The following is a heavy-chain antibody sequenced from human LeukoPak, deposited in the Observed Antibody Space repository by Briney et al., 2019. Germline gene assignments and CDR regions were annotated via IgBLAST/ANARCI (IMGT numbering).Heavy chain of an antibody. J-gene: IGHJ4*02. CDR2: IYYSGST. Sequence: SETLSLTCTVSGDSISTYYWSWIRQPPGKGLEWIGYIYYSGSTNYNPSLKSRDTISIDTSKNHFSLKLSSVTAADTAVYYCARRSAYYGSGNYYYFDYWSQGTLVTVSS. V-gene: IGHV4-59*08. CDR3: ARRSAYYGSGNYYYFDY. CDR1: GDSISTYY. D-gene: IGHD3-10*01.